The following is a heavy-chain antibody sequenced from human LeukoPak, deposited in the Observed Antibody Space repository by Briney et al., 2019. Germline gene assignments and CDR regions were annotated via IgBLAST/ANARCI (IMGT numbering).Heavy chain of an antibody. D-gene: IGHD3-22*01. Sequence: PSETLSLTCAVYGGSFSGYYWSWIRQPPGKGLEWIGEINHSGSTNYNPSLKSRVTISVDTSKNQFSLKLSSVTAADTAVYYCVTYYYDSSGYGPFDYWGQGTLVTVSS. CDR2: INHSGST. CDR3: VTYYYDSSGYGPFDY. J-gene: IGHJ4*02. V-gene: IGHV4-34*01. CDR1: GGSFSGYY.